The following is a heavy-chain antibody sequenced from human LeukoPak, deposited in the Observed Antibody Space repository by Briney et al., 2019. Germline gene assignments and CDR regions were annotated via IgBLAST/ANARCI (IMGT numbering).Heavy chain of an antibody. D-gene: IGHD3-10*01. CDR1: GFTFSSYG. J-gene: IGHJ4*02. V-gene: IGHV3-30*18. CDR2: ISYDGSNK. CDR3: AKDLGRSIMVRGGFDY. Sequence: PGGSLRLSCAASGFTFSSYGMHWVRQAPGKGLEWVAVISYDGSNKYYADSVKGRFTISRDNSKNTLYLQMNSLRAEDTAMYYCAKDLGRSIMVRGGFDYWGQGTLVTVSS.